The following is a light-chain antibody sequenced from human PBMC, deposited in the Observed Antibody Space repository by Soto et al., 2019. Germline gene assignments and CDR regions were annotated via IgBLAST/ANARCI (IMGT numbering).Light chain of an antibody. CDR2: DVS. V-gene: IGLV2-14*01. J-gene: IGLJ2*01. Sequence: QSALTQPASVSGSPGQSITISCTGTSSDVGGSNYVSWYQQHPDKAPKLMIYDVSNRPSGVSNRFSGAKSGNTASLTISGLQAEDEADYYCTSYTSSTTRVVFGGGTKLTVL. CDR3: TSYTSSTTRVV. CDR1: SSDVGGSNY.